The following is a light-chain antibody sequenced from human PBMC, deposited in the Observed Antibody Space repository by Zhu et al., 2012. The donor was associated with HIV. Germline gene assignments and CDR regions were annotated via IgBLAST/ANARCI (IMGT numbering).Light chain of an antibody. Sequence: EIVLTQSPGTLSLSPGERATLSCRASQNVNSNFLAWYQQKPGQAPRLLIYGASRRATGITNKFTGSGSGTDFTLTITTLEPEDFAVYYCQQYGNSPYTFGQGTQAGDQT. CDR3: QQYGNSPYT. CDR1: QNVNSNF. V-gene: IGKV3-20*01. J-gene: IGKJ2*01. CDR2: GAS.